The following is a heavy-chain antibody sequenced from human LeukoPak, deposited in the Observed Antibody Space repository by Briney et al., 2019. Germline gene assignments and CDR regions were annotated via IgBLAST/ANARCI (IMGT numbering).Heavy chain of an antibody. CDR2: INHSGST. CDR1: GGSFSGYY. J-gene: IGHJ4*02. CDR3: ANSGYYSYFDD. V-gene: IGHV4-34*01. D-gene: IGHD3-22*01. Sequence: SETLSLTCAVYGGSFSGYYWSWLRQPPGKGLEWIGEINHSGSTNYNPSLKSRVTISVDTSKNQFSLTLSSVTAADTAVYYCANSGYYSYFDDWGQGTLVTVSS.